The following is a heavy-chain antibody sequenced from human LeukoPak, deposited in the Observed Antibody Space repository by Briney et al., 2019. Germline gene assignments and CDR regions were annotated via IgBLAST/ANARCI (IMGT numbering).Heavy chain of an antibody. CDR2: IHYSGST. V-gene: IGHV4-59*08. J-gene: IGHJ3*02. D-gene: IGHD4-17*01. CDR1: GFTISSHY. CDR3: ARYYGDYVGAFDI. Sequence: AGTLTLSCTASGFTISSHYRNWIRQPPGKGQEWIGLIHYSGSTNYNASLKSRLTMSVDTSKNQFSLKQSSVTAADTAVYYCARYYGDYVGAFDIWGQGTMVTVSS.